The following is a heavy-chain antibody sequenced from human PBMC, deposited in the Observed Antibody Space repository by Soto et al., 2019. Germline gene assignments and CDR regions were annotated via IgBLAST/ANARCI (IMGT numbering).Heavy chain of an antibody. D-gene: IGHD6-13*01. CDR1: GYSFTSCW. CDR2: IYPGDSDT. Sequence: GESLKISCKGSGYSFTSCWIGWVRQMPGKGLEWMGIIYPGDSDTRYSPSFQGKVTISADKSISTAYLQWSSLKASDTAMYYCARHAVRSSSWSDAFDIWGQGTMVTVSS. J-gene: IGHJ3*02. V-gene: IGHV5-51*01. CDR3: ARHAVRSSSWSDAFDI.